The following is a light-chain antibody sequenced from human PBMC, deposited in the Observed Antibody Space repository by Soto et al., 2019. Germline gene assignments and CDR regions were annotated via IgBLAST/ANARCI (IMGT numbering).Light chain of an antibody. CDR1: AGAVTSDYS. V-gene: IGLV7-43*01. CDR3: LLYNDGGQVI. J-gene: IGLJ2*01. CDR2: SAS. Sequence: QTVVTQEPSLTVSPGGTVTLTCASSAGAVTSDYSPNWFQQKPGQAPRALIYSASNRHSWTPARVSGFLLGGKAALILSDVQPEDEADYYCLLYNDGGQVIFGGGTKVTVL.